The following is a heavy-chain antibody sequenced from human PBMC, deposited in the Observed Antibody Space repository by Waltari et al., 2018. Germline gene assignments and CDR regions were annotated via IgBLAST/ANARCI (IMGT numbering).Heavy chain of an antibody. CDR3: AKVAAAGIFDY. D-gene: IGHD6-13*01. CDR1: GFTFDDYA. Sequence: EVQLVESGGGLVQPGRSLRLSCAASGFTFDDYAMHWVRQAPGKGLEWVSGISWNSGSIGYADSVKGRFTISRDNAKNSLYLQMNSLRAEDTALYYCAKVAAAGIFDYWGQGTLVTVSS. V-gene: IGHV3-9*01. J-gene: IGHJ4*02. CDR2: ISWNSGSI.